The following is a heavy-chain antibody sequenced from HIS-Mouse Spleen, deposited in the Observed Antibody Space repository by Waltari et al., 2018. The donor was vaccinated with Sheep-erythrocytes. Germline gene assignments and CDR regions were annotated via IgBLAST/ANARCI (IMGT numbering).Heavy chain of an antibody. CDR1: GYTFTSSD. CDR2: MNPTSGNT. D-gene: IGHD5-12*01. CDR3: ARGHYSGYDFDY. J-gene: IGHJ4*02. Sequence: QVQLVQSGAEVKKPGASVKVYCKASGYTFTSSDTNWVRQATGQGLEWMGWMNPTSGNTGYEQKFQGRGTMTRNTSISTAYMELSSLRSEDTAVYYCARGHYSGYDFDYWGQGTLVTVSS. V-gene: IGHV1-8*01.